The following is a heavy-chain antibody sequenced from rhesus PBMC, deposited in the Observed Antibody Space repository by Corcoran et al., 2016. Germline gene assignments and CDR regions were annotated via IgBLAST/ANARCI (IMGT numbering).Heavy chain of an antibody. Sequence: QVQLQESGPGLVKPSETLSLTCAVSGASISSYWWRWLPQPPGNGLEWIGEINGNSGSTDYNPSPKSRVTIAKDASKNQFSLKLSSVTAADTAVYYCARARAGGYNFWSGYYWGQGVLVTVSS. CDR3: ARARAGGYNFWSGYY. CDR2: INGNSGST. CDR1: GASISSYW. J-gene: IGHJ4*01. D-gene: IGHD3-3*01. V-gene: IGHV4-80*01.